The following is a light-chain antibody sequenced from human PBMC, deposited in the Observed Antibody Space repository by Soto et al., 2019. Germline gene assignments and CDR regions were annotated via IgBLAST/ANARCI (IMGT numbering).Light chain of an antibody. CDR2: GAS. Sequence: IVMTQSLDTLAVSPGESATLSCSASQRVYSNLARYQQRPGQAPRILIYGASTRATGVPARFSGRGSGTEFTLTISSLQSEDFAVYYCQQYTDWPPNTFGQGTRLEIK. CDR1: QRVYSN. V-gene: IGKV3-15*01. J-gene: IGKJ5*01. CDR3: QQYTDWPPNT.